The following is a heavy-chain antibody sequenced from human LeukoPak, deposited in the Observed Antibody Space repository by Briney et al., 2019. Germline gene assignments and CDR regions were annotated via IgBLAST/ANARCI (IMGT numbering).Heavy chain of an antibody. CDR1: GGSISSYY. D-gene: IGHD6-19*01. J-gene: IGHJ4*02. Sequence: PSETLSLTCTVSGGSISSYYWSWIRQPPGKGLEWIGYIYYSGSTNYNPSLKSRVTISVDTSKNQFSLKLSSVTAADTAVYYCARAGYSSGLTDYWGQGTLVTVSS. CDR2: IYYSGST. V-gene: IGHV4-59*01. CDR3: ARAGYSSGLTDY.